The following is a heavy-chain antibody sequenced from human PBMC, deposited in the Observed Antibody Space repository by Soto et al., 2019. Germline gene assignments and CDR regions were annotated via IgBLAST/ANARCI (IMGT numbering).Heavy chain of an antibody. V-gene: IGHV4-61*01. CDR3: GRDLYSLSSNGRFDP. D-gene: IGHD6-13*01. J-gene: IGHJ5*02. CDR2: IYYSGST. Sequence: QVQLQESGPGLVKPSETLSHTCTVSGGSVTSVSYYWSGIRQPPGKGMECIGYIYYSGSTNYNPSLESRVTISVDASKNQFPLKLHSVTAAETAVYYCGRDLYSLSSNGRFDPWGQGTLVTVSS. CDR1: GGSVTSVSYY.